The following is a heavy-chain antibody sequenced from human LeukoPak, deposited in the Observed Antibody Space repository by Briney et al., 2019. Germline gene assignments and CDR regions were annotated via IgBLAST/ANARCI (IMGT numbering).Heavy chain of an antibody. J-gene: IGHJ4*02. V-gene: IGHV3-53*01. Sequence: PGGSLRLSCAPSGFTVSSNYMSWVRQAPGKGLEWVSVIYSGGSTYYADSVKGRFTISRDNSKHTLYLQMNSLRAEDTAVYYCAKANEQWLVHRGNLDYWGQGTLVTVSS. CDR3: AKANEQWLVHRGNLDY. CDR2: IYSGGST. CDR1: GFTVSSNY. D-gene: IGHD6-19*01.